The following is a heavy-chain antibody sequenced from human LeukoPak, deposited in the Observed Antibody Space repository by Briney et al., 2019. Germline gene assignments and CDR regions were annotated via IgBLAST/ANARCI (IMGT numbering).Heavy chain of an antibody. D-gene: IGHD1-1*01. V-gene: IGHV3-66*01. CDR1: GFTVSSNY. Sequence: GGSLRLSCAASGFTVSSNYMSWVRQAPGKGLEWVSVIYSGGSTYYADSVMGRFTISRDNSKNTLYLQMNSLRAEDTAVYYCARDGKAERAFDIWGQGTMVTVSS. J-gene: IGHJ3*02. CDR3: ARDGKAERAFDI. CDR2: IYSGGST.